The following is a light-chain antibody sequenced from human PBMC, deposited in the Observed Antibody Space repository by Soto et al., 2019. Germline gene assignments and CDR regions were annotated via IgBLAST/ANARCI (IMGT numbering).Light chain of an antibody. Sequence: DIQMTQARSTLSGSVGDRVTITCRASQTISSWLAWYQQKPGKAPKLLIYKASTLKSGVPSRFRSTGSWTEFTLTISSLQPEDFATYYCQRSYRTLRPLAQGNKV. J-gene: IGKJ1*01. CDR1: QTISSW. V-gene: IGKV1-5*03. CDR2: KAS. CDR3: QRSYRTLRP.